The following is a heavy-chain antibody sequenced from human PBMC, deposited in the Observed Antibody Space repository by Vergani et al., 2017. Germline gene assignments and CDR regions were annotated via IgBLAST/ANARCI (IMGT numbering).Heavy chain of an antibody. CDR1: GFTFSSYS. CDR3: ARAPAYCGGDCYSYFDY. Sequence: EVQLVESGGGLVKPGGSLRLSCAASGFTFSSYSMNWVRQAPGKGLEWVSSISSSSSYIYYADSVKGRFTISRDNSKNTLYLQMNSLRAEDTAVYYCARAPAYCGGDCYSYFDYWGQGTLVTVSS. CDR2: ISSSSSYI. V-gene: IGHV3-21*01. D-gene: IGHD2-21*02. J-gene: IGHJ4*02.